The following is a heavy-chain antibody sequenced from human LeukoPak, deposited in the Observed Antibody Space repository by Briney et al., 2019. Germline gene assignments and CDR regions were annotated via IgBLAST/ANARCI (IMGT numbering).Heavy chain of an antibody. CDR2: IYSTGNT. CDR1: GGFIRSGTYY. D-gene: IGHD2-21*01. V-gene: IGHV4-39*07. J-gene: IGHJ4*02. Sequence: SETLSLTCNVSGGFIRSGTYYWGWIRQSPGKGLEWMGSIYSTGNTHYNPSLESRVTISVDTSKNSFSLRLNSVTAADPAVHFCARDLWSTAAGMFDFWGQGVLVTVSS. CDR3: ARDLWSTAAGMFDF.